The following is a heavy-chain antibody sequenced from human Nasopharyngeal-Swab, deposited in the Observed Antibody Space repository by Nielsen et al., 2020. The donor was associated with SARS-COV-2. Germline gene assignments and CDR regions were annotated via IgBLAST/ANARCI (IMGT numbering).Heavy chain of an antibody. Sequence: WIRQPPGKGLEWVSSTSSRSGDISYTDSVKGRFSISRDNAKNSLYLQMNSLRVEDTAVYYWARDLEGIFDHWGQGALVTVSS. V-gene: IGHV3-21*01. D-gene: IGHD6-13*01. J-gene: IGHJ4*02. CDR3: ARDLEGIFDH. CDR2: TSSRSGDI.